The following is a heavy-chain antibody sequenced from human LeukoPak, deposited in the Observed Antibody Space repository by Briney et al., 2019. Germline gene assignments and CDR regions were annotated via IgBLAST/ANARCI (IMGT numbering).Heavy chain of an antibody. CDR3: TRGSTAYYYMDV. Sequence: KSSETLSLTCTVSGGSISSSSYYWGWVRQPPGKGLEWIGSIYYSGSTYYNPSLKSRVTISVDTSKNQFSLKLSSVTAADTAVYYCTRGSTAYYYMDVWGKGTTVTISS. V-gene: IGHV4-39*01. CDR2: IYYSGST. D-gene: IGHD5-18*01. CDR1: GGSISSSSYY. J-gene: IGHJ6*03.